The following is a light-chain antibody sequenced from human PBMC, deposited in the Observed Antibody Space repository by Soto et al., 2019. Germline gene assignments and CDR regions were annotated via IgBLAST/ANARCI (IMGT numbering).Light chain of an antibody. Sequence: QSVLTQPASVSGSPGQSITISCTGTSGDIGSYNRVSWYQQHPGKAPKLIIYEVTDRPSGVSNRFSGSKSGNTASLTISGLQAEDEDEYYCSSYTNFNTRAWVFGTGTKLTVL. CDR2: EVT. CDR3: SSYTNFNTRAWV. V-gene: IGLV2-14*01. J-gene: IGLJ1*01. CDR1: SGDIGSYNR.